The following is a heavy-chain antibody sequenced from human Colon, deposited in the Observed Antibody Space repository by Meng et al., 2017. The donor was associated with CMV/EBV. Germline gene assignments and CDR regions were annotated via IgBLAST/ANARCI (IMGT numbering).Heavy chain of an antibody. V-gene: IGHV3-21*06. J-gene: IGHJ6*02. CDR3: ARVWAFGVVITIYGMDV. CDR1: GFTFSSYS. CDR2: ISHSSDT. D-gene: IGHD3-3*01. Sequence: GGSLRLSCAASGFTFSSYSLNWVRQAPGKGLEWVSFISHSSDTKYADSVKGRFTLSRDNAQNSLYLQMNSLRAEDTAVYYCARVWAFGVVITIYGMDVWGQGTTVTVSS.